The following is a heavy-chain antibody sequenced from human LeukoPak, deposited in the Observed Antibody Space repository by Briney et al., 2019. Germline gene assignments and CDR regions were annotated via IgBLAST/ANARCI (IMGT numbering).Heavy chain of an antibody. CDR1: GYTFTSYG. CDR2: ISAYNGNT. J-gene: IGHJ6*02. V-gene: IGHV1-18*01. D-gene: IGHD6-19*01. CDR3: ARPIYSSGWGYYYGMDV. Sequence: ASVKVSCKASGYTFTSYGISWVRQAPGQGLEWMGWISAYNGNTNYAQKLQGRVTMTTDTSTSTAYMELRSLRSDDTAVYYCARPIYSSGWGYYYGMDVWGQGTTVTVSS.